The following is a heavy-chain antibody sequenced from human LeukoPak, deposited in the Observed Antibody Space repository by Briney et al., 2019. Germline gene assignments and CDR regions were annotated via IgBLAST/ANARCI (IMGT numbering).Heavy chain of an antibody. CDR3: ARDCSSTSCYMYYYYGMDV. Sequence: SETLSLTCTVSGGSISSGGFYWTWIRQHPGQGLEWIGHINYSGTTHHNPSLKSRVTMSVDTSKNQFSLKLSSVTAADTAVYYCARDCSSTSCYMYYYYGMDVWGQGTTVTVSS. CDR2: INYSGTT. D-gene: IGHD2-2*02. CDR1: GGSISSGGFY. V-gene: IGHV4-31*03. J-gene: IGHJ6*02.